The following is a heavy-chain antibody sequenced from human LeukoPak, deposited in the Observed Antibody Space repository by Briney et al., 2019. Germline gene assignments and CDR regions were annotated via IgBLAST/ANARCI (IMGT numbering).Heavy chain of an antibody. Sequence: PSETLSLTCTVSGGSISSSSYYWGWIRQAPGKGLEWVSAISGSGGSTYYADSVKGRFTISRDNSKNTLYLQMNSLRAEDTAVYYCAKVGAYGDYVEYDRGSVYFDYWGQGTLVTVSS. D-gene: IGHD4-17*01. J-gene: IGHJ4*02. V-gene: IGHV3-23*01. CDR3: AKVGAYGDYVEYDRGSVYFDY. CDR1: GGSISSSSYY. CDR2: ISGSGGST.